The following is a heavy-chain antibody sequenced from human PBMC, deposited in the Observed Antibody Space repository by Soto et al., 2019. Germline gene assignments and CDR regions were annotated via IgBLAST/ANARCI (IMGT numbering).Heavy chain of an antibody. CDR1: GGTFSSYA. CDR3: ARFLPGTFKYYFDN. J-gene: IGHJ4*02. CDR2: IIPIFGTA. Sequence: ASVKVSCKASGGTFSSYAISWVRQAPGQGLEWMGGIIPIFGTANYAQKFQGRVTITADESTSTAYMELSSLRSEDTAVYYCARFLPGTFKYYFDNWGQETLVTISS. V-gene: IGHV1-69*13.